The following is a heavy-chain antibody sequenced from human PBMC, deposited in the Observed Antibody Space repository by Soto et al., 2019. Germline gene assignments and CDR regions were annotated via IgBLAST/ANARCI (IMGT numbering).Heavy chain of an antibody. Sequence: EVQLVESGGGLVNPGGSLRLSCAASGFSFSHSWMNWVRQAPGRGLEWVARFKSSGDGGTTDYAAPVKGRFTISRDDSDNTLCLQMDSLKLEDTAVYVCTSASPGVTTNYGFDYWGQGILVTVSS. D-gene: IGHD4-17*01. CDR3: TSASPGVTTNYGFDY. V-gene: IGHV3-15*07. CDR1: GFSFSHSW. CDR2: FKSSGDGGTT. J-gene: IGHJ4*02.